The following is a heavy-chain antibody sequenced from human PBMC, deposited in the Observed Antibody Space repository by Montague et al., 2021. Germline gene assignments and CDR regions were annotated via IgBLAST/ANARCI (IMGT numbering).Heavy chain of an antibody. D-gene: IGHD3-10*01. CDR3: TFYKFRETPRGFDY. CDR2: ISTDGSST. Sequence: RLSCAASGFTFSSYWMHWVRQAPGKGLVWVSRISTDGSSTTYADSVKGRFTTTRDNAKNMLYLQMNSLRAEDTAVYYCTFYKFRETPRGFDYWGQGTLVTVSA. J-gene: IGHJ4*02. CDR1: GFTFSSYW. V-gene: IGHV3-74*01.